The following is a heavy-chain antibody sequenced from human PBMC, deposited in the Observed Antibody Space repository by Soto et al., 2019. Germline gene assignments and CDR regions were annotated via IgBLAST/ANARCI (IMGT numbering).Heavy chain of an antibody. CDR3: VRGSSCSNGVRYNLGWIGP. J-gene: IGHJ5*02. CDR1: GFTFSAFA. CDR2: IWPDGNDK. D-gene: IGHD2-8*01. Sequence: QTGGSLRLSCTASGFTFSAFALHWVRQAPGKGLEWVAVIWPDGNDKYYADSVKGRFTISSDSSKITLSLQMNSLSAEDTAVYYCVRGSSCSNGVRYNLGWIGPWGQGTPVTVSS. V-gene: IGHV3-33*01.